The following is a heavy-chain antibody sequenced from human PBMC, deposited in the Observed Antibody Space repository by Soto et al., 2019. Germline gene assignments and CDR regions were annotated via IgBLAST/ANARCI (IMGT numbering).Heavy chain of an antibody. CDR3: AKEPDLLLLSEFHYSNYMDV. V-gene: IGHV3-23*01. Sequence: GGSLRLSCAASGFTFSSYAMSWVRQAPGKGLEWVSAISGSGGSTYYADSVKGRFTISRDNSKNTLYLQMNSLRAEDTAVYYCAKEPDLLLLSEFHYSNYMDVWGKGPTVTVS. CDR2: ISGSGGST. D-gene: IGHD3-10*01. CDR1: GFTFSSYA. J-gene: IGHJ6*03.